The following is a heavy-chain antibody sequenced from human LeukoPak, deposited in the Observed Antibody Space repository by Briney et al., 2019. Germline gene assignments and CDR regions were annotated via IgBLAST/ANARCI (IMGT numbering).Heavy chain of an antibody. CDR2: FDPEDGET. J-gene: IGHJ4*02. Sequence: ASVTVSCKVSGYTLTELSMHWVRQAPGKGLEWMGGFDPEDGETIYAQKFQGRVTMTEDTSTDTAYMELSSLRPEDTAVYYCATSSSIAVAPRYFDYWGQGTLATVSS. CDR3: ATSSSIAVAPRYFDY. D-gene: IGHD6-19*01. CDR1: GYTLTELS. V-gene: IGHV1-24*01.